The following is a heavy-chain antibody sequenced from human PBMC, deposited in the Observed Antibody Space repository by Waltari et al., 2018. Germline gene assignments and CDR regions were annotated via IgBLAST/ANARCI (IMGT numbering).Heavy chain of an antibody. Sequence: QVQLVESGGGVVQPGRSLRLSCAASGFTFSSYAMPWVRQAPGKGREWVAVISYDGSNKYYADSVKGRFTISRDNSKNTLYLQMNSLRAEDTAVYYCARDISRDDFDYWGQGTLVTVSS. D-gene: IGHD1-20*01. V-gene: IGHV3-30-3*01. CDR2: ISYDGSNK. J-gene: IGHJ4*02. CDR3: ARDISRDDFDY. CDR1: GFTFSSYA.